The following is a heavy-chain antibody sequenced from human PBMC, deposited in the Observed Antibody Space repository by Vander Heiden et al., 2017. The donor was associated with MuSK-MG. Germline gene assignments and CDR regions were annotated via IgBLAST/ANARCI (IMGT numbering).Heavy chain of an antibody. D-gene: IGHD1-1*01. Sequence: EVRLVESGGGLVRPGGSLKVSCAASGFCFRGSAMVWVRQASGKGLEWVGRIRSEGNSYATAYAASVKGRFTIYRDDTKNTAYLQMNSLKTEDTAVYYCTRHVGGTTSGAFDIWGQGTMVTVSS. CDR1: GFCFRGSA. CDR3: TRHVGGTTSGAFDI. V-gene: IGHV3-73*02. J-gene: IGHJ3*02. CDR2: IRSEGNSYAT.